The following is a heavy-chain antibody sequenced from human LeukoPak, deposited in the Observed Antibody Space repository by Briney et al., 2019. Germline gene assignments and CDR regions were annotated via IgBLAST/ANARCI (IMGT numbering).Heavy chain of an antibody. CDR3: ARVDIVVVPAGVFDI. D-gene: IGHD2-2*01. CDR1: GYSFTSYW. CDR2: IYPGDSDT. J-gene: IGHJ3*02. V-gene: IGHV5-51*01. Sequence: GESLKIPCKGSGYSFTSYWIGWVRQMPGKGLEWMGIIYPGDSDTRYSPSYQGQVTISADKSISTAYLQWSSLKASDTAMYYCARVDIVVVPAGVFDIWGQGTMVTVSS.